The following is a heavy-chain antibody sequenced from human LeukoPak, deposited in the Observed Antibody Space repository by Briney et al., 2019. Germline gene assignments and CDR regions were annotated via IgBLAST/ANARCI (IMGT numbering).Heavy chain of an antibody. D-gene: IGHD3-16*01. V-gene: IGHV3-13*04. J-gene: IGHJ3*02. CDR1: GFIFSNYD. CDR3: GRYGSDAFDI. Sequence: GGSLRLSCAASGFIFSNYDMHWVRQPTGKGLEWVSGVGTAGDTYYAGSVKGRFTISRENAKNSLHLQMNSLRAGDTAVYYCGRYGSDAFDIWGRGTMVTVSS. CDR2: VGTAGDT.